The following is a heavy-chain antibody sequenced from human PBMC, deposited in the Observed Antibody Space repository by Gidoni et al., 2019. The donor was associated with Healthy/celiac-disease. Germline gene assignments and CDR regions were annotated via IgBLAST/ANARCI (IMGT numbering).Heavy chain of an antibody. J-gene: IGHJ4*02. V-gene: IGHV1-18*01. Sequence: GISWVRQAPGQGLEWMGWISAYNGNTNYAQKLQGRVTMTTDTSTSTAYMELRSLRSDDTAVYYCARPLTDFAAAPDYWGQGTLVTVSS. CDR2: ISAYNGNT. CDR3: ARPLTDFAAAPDY. D-gene: IGHD6-13*01. CDR1: G.